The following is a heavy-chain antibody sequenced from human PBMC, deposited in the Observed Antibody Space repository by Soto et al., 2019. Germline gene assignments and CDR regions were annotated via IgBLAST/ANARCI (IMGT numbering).Heavy chain of an antibody. D-gene: IGHD1-26*01. CDR2: IKSKTDGGAA. CDR3: STPTNSGSPY. Sequence: PGGSLRLSCAASGFTFSNAWMDWVRQAPGKGLEWVGRIKSKTDGGAADYAAPVKGRFTISRDDSKNTLHLQMNSLKTEDTAVYFCSTPTNSGSPYWGQGTLVTVSS. J-gene: IGHJ4*02. CDR1: GFTFSNAW. V-gene: IGHV3-15*07.